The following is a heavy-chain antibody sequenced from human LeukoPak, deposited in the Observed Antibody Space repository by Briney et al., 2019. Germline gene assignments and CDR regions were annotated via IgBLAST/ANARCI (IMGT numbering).Heavy chain of an antibody. CDR2: IYYNGNT. CDR1: GGSISSSNYY. CDR3: ARLGGYYPD. J-gene: IGHJ4*02. D-gene: IGHD3-3*01. Sequence: PSETLSLTCTVSGGSISSSNYYWSWIRQPPGKGLEWIGYIYYNGNTNYNPSLKSRVTISVDTSKNQFSLKLNSVTGADTAVYYCARLGGYYPDWGQGTLVTVSS. V-gene: IGHV4-61*05.